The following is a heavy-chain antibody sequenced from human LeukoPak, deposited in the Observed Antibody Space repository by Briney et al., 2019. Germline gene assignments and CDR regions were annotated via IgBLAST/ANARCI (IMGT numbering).Heavy chain of an antibody. V-gene: IGHV1-2*02. CDR3: ARETANSGGMFDY. CDR1: AYTFSDFY. Sequence: ASVKASCKASAYTFSDFYIHWVRQAPGQGLEWMGWITPNTGDTNYIEKFQGRVTMTRDTSISTAYMELSRLRSDDTAMYYCARETANSGGMFDYWGQGTLVTVSS. J-gene: IGHJ4*02. D-gene: IGHD2-21*02. CDR2: ITPNTGDT.